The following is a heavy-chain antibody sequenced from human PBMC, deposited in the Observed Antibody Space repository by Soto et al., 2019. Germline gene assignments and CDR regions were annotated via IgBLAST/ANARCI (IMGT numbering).Heavy chain of an antibody. CDR2: ISAYNGNT. CDR1: GYTFTSYG. Sequence: QVQLVQSGAEVKKPGASVKVSCKASGYTFTSYGISWVRQAPGQGLEWMGWISAYNGNTNYAQKLQGRVTMTTDTSTSTAYMELRSLRCDDTTVYYCARGFAFGGVIVGFYGMDVWGQGTTVTVS. J-gene: IGHJ6*02. CDR3: ARGFAFGGVIVGFYGMDV. V-gene: IGHV1-18*01. D-gene: IGHD3-16*02.